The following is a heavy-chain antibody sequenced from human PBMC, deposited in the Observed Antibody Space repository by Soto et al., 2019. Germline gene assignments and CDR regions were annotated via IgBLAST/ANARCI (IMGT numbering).Heavy chain of an antibody. CDR3: ARYGSGSAYDH. V-gene: IGHV3-64*02. Sequence: GGSLRLSCAASGFSFTTYAMHWVRQAPGKGLQYVAAISTDGGGRYYTDSVKGRFIISRDNSKSTLYLQMGSLRGEDIAVYYCARYGSGSAYDHWGQGALVTVSS. D-gene: IGHD3-10*01. J-gene: IGHJ4*02. CDR2: ISTDGGGR. CDR1: GFSFTTYA.